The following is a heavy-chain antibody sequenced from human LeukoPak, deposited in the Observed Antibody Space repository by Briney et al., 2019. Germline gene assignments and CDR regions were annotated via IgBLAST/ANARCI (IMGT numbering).Heavy chain of an antibody. Sequence: GGSLRLSCVASGFSFSRYDMHWVRQAPGKGLDWVAFIWFDGSDKYYADSVKGRFTISRDNSKNTLYLQMNSLRGDDTAVYYCAKDRMYYAISTLDYWGQGALVTVSS. CDR3: AKDRMYYAISTLDY. J-gene: IGHJ4*02. CDR2: IWFDGSDK. V-gene: IGHV3-30*02. D-gene: IGHD2-8*01. CDR1: GFSFSRYD.